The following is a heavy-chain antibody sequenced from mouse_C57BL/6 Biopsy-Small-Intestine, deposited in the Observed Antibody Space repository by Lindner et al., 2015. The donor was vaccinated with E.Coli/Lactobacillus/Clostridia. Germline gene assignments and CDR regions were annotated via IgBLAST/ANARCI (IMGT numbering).Heavy chain of an antibody. D-gene: IGHD2-4*01. V-gene: IGHV1-9*01. CDR2: ILPGSTGT. Sequence: VQLQESGAEVMKPGASVKLSCKATGYTFTGYWIEWVKQRPGHGLEWIGEILPGSTGTKYNERFKGKATFTADTSSNTAYMQVSSLTTEDSAIYYCAREGDYDYDVVDYWGQGTTLTVSS. J-gene: IGHJ2*01. CDR3: AREGDYDYDVVDY. CDR1: GYTFTGYW.